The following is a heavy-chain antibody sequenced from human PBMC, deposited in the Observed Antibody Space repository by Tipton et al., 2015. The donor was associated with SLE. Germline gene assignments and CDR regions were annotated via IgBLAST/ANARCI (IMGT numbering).Heavy chain of an antibody. CDR3: ARDLTWYFGL. CDR1: GDSVSSNSAD. J-gene: IGHJ2*01. Sequence: GLVKPSQTLSLTCAISGDSVSSNSADWNWIRQYPSRGLEWLGRTYYRSQWYNDYAVSVKSRITINPDTSKNHFSLQLNAVTPEDTAVYYCARDLTWYFGLWVRGTLVTVSS. CDR2: TYYRSQWYN. V-gene: IGHV6-1*01.